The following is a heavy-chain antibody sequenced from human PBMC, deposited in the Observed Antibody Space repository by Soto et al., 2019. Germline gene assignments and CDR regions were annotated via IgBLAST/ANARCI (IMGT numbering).Heavy chain of an antibody. CDR3: AKDRGVQGGWYFDL. Sequence: QVQLVESGGGVVQPGRSLRLSCAASGFTFSSYGMHWVRQAPGKGLELVAVISYDGSNKYYADSVKDRFTISRDNSKNTLYLQMNSLRAEDTAVYYCAKDRGVQGGWYFDLWGRGTLVTVSA. CDR1: GFTFSSYG. V-gene: IGHV3-30*18. J-gene: IGHJ2*01. D-gene: IGHD3-10*01. CDR2: ISYDGSNK.